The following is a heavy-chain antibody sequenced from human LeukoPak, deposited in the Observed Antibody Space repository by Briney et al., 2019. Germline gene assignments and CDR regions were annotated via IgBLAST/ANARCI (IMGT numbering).Heavy chain of an antibody. CDR1: GGSISSYY. CDR3: ARSGYNNWFDP. CDR2: IYYSGST. D-gene: IGHD5-24*01. J-gene: IGHJ5*02. Sequence: SETLSLTCTVSGGSISSYYWSWIRQPPGKGLEWIGYIYYSGSTNYNPSLKSRVTISVDTSKNQFSLKLSSVTAADTAVYYCARSGYNNWFDPWGQGTLSPSPQ. V-gene: IGHV4-59*12.